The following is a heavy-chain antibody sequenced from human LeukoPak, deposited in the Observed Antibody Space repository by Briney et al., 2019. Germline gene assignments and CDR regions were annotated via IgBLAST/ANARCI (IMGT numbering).Heavy chain of an antibody. D-gene: IGHD2-15*01. CDR3: AREDDLFGY. V-gene: IGHV4-34*01. J-gene: IGHJ4*02. CDR2: INHSGST. Sequence: SETLSLTCAVYGGSFSGYYWSWIRQPPGKGLEWIGEINHSGSTNYNPSLKSRVTISVDTSKNQFSLKLSSVTAADTAVYYCAREDDLFGYWGQGTLVTVSS. CDR1: GGSFSGYY.